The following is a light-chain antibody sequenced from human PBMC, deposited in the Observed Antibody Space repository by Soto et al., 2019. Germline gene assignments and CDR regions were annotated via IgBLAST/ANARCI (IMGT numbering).Light chain of an antibody. CDR2: GAS. CDR1: QSVSSSY. CDR3: QQYGSSPPVT. Sequence: EIVLTQFPGTLSLSPGERATLSCRASQSVSSSYLAWYQQKPGQAPRLLIYGASGRATGIPDRFSGSGSGTDFTLNISRLEPEDFAVYYCQQYGSSPPVTCGQGTRLEIK. V-gene: IGKV3-20*01. J-gene: IGKJ5*01.